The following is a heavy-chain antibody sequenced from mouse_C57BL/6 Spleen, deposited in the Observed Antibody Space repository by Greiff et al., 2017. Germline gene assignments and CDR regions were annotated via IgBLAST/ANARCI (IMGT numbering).Heavy chain of an antibody. V-gene: IGHV14-2*01. J-gene: IGHJ2*01. CDR2: IDPEDGDT. D-gene: IGHD1-1*01. Sequence: EVMLVESGAELVKPGASVKLSCTASGFNIKDYYMHWVKQRTEQGLEWIGRIDPEDGDTKYAPKLQGKATIPADTSSNTAYLQLRSLRAEDTAVYYCDRNYGSSHLPYYLDYWGQGTTLTVSS. CDR1: GFNIKDYY. CDR3: DRNYGSSHLPYYLDY.